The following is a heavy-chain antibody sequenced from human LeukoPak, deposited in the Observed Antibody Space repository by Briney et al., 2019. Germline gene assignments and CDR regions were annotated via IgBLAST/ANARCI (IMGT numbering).Heavy chain of an antibody. D-gene: IGHD5-18*01. J-gene: IGHJ4*02. CDR1: GGSISSGDYY. Sequence: SEALSLTCTVSGGSISSGDYYWSCIRQPPGKGLECIGYIYYSGSTYYNPSLKSRVTISVDTSKNQFSLKLSSVTAADTAVYYCARVEFGYNYGYYFDYWGQGTLVTVSS. CDR2: IYYSGST. V-gene: IGHV4-30-4*01. CDR3: ARVEFGYNYGYYFDY.